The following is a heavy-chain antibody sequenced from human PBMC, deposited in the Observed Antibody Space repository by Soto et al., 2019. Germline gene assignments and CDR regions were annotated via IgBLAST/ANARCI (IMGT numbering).Heavy chain of an antibody. CDR3: ADLKGGGE. CDR2: ISSDSETR. Sequence: EVQLVESGGGLVQPGGSLRLSRAASGFTFSAHTMNWVRQAPGKGLEWISFISSDSETRYYVDSVKGRFTISRDNAKNSLFLQMNSLRAEDTAVYYCADLKGGGEWGQGILVTVSS. J-gene: IGHJ4*02. D-gene: IGHD3-16*01. CDR1: GFTFSAHT. V-gene: IGHV3-48*01.